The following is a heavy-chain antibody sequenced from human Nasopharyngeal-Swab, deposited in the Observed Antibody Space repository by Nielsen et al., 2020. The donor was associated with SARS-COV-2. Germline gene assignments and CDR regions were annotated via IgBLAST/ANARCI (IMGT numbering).Heavy chain of an antibody. CDR1: GDSIAYSTFY. V-gene: IGHV4-39*07. D-gene: IGHD6-13*01. CDR3: VRSSSWYSFVY. CDR2: IYYNGNT. J-gene: IGHJ4*01. Sequence: SETLSLTCTVSGDSIAYSTFYWGWTRQPPGKGLEWIGHIYYNGNTYQNPSLKIRLTISVDNSKNQFYLQLSSLTAADTAVYYCVRSSSWYSFVYWAQGTQVTVSS.